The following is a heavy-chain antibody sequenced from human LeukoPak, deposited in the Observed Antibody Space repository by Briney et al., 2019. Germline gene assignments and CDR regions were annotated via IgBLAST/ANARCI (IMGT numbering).Heavy chain of an antibody. CDR2: ISSSGSTI. V-gene: IGHV3-48*03. CDR3: ATGSRYAFDI. D-gene: IGHD2-2*01. Sequence: GGSLRLSCAASGFTFRGYEMNWVRQAPGKGLEWVSYISSSGSTIYHADSVKGRFTISRDNAKNSLYLQMNSLRVEDTAVYYCATGSRYAFDIWGQGTMVSVSS. J-gene: IGHJ3*02. CDR1: GFTFRGYE.